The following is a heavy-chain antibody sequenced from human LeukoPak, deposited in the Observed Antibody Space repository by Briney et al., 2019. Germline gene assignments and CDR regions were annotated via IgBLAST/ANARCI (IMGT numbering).Heavy chain of an antibody. Sequence: ASVRVSCKASGYTFTSYGISWVRQAPGQGLEWMGWISAYNGNTNYAQKLQGRVTMTTDTSTSTAYMELRSLRSDDTAVYYCAGDILWFGVWRGMDVWGQGTTVTVSS. J-gene: IGHJ6*02. D-gene: IGHD3-10*01. CDR1: GYTFTSYG. CDR2: ISAYNGNT. CDR3: AGDILWFGVWRGMDV. V-gene: IGHV1-18*01.